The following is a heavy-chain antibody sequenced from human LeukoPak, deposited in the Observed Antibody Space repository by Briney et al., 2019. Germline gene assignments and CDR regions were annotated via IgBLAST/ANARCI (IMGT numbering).Heavy chain of an antibody. CDR1: GYTFTGYY. CDR3: ARVASNYYDSSGLIDY. CDR2: INPNSGGT. D-gene: IGHD3-22*01. J-gene: IGHJ4*02. V-gene: IGHV1-2*02. Sequence: ASVKVSCKASGYTFTGYYMHWVRQAPGKGLEWMGWINPNSGGTNYAQKFQGRVTMTRDTSISTAYMELSRLRSADTAVYYCARVASNYYDSSGLIDYWGQGTLVTVSS.